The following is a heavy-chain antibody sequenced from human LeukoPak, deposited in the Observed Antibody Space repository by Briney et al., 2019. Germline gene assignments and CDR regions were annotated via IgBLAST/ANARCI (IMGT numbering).Heavy chain of an antibody. CDR1: GLTVSSNY. CDR3: ARGGTPGYSTGWFDP. CDR2: LYGAGST. V-gene: IGHV3-53*05. Sequence: PGGSLRLSCAASGLTVSSNYMSWVRQAPGKGLEWVSVLYGAGSTYYADSVKGRFTISRDNSKNTLFLQMNSLRGEDTAVYYCARGGTPGYSTGWFDPWGQGTLVTVSS. J-gene: IGHJ5*02. D-gene: IGHD6-19*01.